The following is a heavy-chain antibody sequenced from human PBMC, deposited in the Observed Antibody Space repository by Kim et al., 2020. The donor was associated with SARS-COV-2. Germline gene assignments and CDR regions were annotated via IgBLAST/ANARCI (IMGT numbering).Heavy chain of an antibody. J-gene: IGHJ4*02. Sequence: SVKVSCKASGGTFSSYAISWVRQAPGQGLEWMGGIIPIFGTANYAQKFQGRVTITADESTSTAYMELSSLRSEDTAVYYCARAPGRVATFNVKRYFDYWGQGTLVTVSS. CDR3: ARAPGRVATFNVKRYFDY. V-gene: IGHV1-69*13. CDR2: IIPIFGTA. D-gene: IGHD5-12*01. CDR1: GGTFSSYA.